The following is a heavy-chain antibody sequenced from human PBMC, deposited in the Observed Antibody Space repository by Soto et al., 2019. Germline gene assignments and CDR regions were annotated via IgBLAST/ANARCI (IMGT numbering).Heavy chain of an antibody. Sequence: PSETLSLTCTVPGGSVSSGSYYWSWIRQPPGKGLEWIGYIYYSGSTNYNPSLKSRVTISVDTSKNQFSLKLSSVTAADTAVYYCARDKHSSGWTNWGQGTLVTVSS. CDR2: IYYSGST. CDR3: ARDKHSSGWTN. J-gene: IGHJ4*02. D-gene: IGHD6-19*01. V-gene: IGHV4-61*01. CDR1: GGSVSSGSYY.